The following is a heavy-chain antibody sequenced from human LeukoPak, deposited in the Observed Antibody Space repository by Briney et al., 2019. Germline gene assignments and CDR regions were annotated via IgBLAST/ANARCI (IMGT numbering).Heavy chain of an antibody. CDR3: ASPMVRGYASDI. CDR2: MNPNSGNT. D-gene: IGHD3-10*01. J-gene: IGHJ3*02. CDR1: GYTFTSYD. Sequence: GASVKVSCKASGYTFTSYDINWVRQATGQGLEWMGWMNPNSGNTGYAQKFQGRVTMTRNTSISTAYMELSSLRSEDTAVYYCASPMVRGYASDIWGQGTMVTVSS. V-gene: IGHV1-8*01.